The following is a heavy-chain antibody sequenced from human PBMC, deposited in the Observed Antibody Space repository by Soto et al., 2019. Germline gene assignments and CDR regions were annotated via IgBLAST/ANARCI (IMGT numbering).Heavy chain of an antibody. V-gene: IGHV1-69*13. CDR1: GGTFSSYA. Sequence: ASVKVSCKASGGTFSSYAISWVRQAPGQGLEWMGGIIPIFGTANYAQKFQGRVTITADESTSTAYMELSSLRSEDTAVYYCARQGALGDYKDAFDIWGQGTMVTVSS. J-gene: IGHJ3*02. CDR3: ARQGALGDYKDAFDI. CDR2: IIPIFGTA. D-gene: IGHD4-17*01.